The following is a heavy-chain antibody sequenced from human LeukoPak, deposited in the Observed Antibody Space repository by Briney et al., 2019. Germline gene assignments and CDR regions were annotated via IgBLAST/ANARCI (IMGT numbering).Heavy chain of an antibody. V-gene: IGHV3-74*01. Sequence: PGGSLRLSCAASGFTFSTYWMHWVRQAPGKGLVWVSCVNRDGSTTRHADSVKGRFTISRDNAKNTLFLQMNSLRAEDTAVYYCAGDPPDYWGQGTLVTVSS. CDR2: VNRDGSTT. J-gene: IGHJ4*02. CDR3: AGDPPDY. CDR1: GFTFSTYW.